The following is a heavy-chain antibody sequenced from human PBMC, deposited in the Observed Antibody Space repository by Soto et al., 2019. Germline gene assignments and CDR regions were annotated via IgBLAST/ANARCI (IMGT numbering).Heavy chain of an antibody. D-gene: IGHD2-8*01. CDR1: GDSINSDNYY. CDR3: ARLEGMATISYYFDY. V-gene: IGHV4-39*01. Sequence: QLQLQESGPGLVKPSETLSLTCSVSGDSINSDNYYWGWIRQPPGKGLEWIGSIYYRGNTYYNPCLKARVTIPLDKSKSQFCLKLTSVPAADSAVYFCARLEGMATISYYFDYWGQGTLVTVSS. J-gene: IGHJ4*02. CDR2: IYYRGNT.